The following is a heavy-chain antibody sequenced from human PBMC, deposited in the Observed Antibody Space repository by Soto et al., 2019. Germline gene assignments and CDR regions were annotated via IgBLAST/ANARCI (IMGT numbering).Heavy chain of an antibody. CDR2: IIPILGIA. D-gene: IGHD5-12*01. J-gene: IGHJ4*02. CDR3: ARAYSGYDFLGY. V-gene: IGHV1-69*02. CDR1: GGTFSSYT. Sequence: QVQLVQSGAEVKKPGSSVKVSCKASGGTFSSYTISWVRQAPGQGLEWMGRIIPILGIANYAQKFQGRVTITADKSTSTAYMELSSLRSEDTAVYYCARAYSGYDFLGYWGQGILVTVSS.